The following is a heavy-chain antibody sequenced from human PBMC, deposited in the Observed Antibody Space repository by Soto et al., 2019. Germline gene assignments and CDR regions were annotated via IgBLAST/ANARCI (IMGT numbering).Heavy chain of an antibody. Sequence: SETLSLTCAVSGGSISSSNWWSWVRQPPGKGLEWIGEIYHSGSTNYNPSLKSRVTISVDKSKTQFSLKLSSVTAADTAVYYCARLARSSSWSRIGSNCFDAGSHRTLVTVST. CDR3: ARLARSSSWSRIGSNCFDA. J-gene: IGHJ5*01. CDR2: IYHSGST. D-gene: IGHD6-13*01. V-gene: IGHV4-4*02. CDR1: GGSISSSNW.